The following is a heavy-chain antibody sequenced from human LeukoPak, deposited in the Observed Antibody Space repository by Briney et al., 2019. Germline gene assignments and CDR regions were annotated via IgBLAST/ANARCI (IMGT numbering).Heavy chain of an antibody. CDR3: ATRNFGDYGAFDI. CDR1: GYTLSDLA. Sequence: GASVKVSCKVSGYTLSDLAMHWVRQAPGKELEWMGGLDPEDGEAIYAQPLQGRVTMTEDTSSDTAYMVLSSLRSEDTAVYYCATRNFGDYGAFDIWGQGTMVTVSS. D-gene: IGHD4-17*01. J-gene: IGHJ3*02. V-gene: IGHV1-24*01. CDR2: LDPEDGEA.